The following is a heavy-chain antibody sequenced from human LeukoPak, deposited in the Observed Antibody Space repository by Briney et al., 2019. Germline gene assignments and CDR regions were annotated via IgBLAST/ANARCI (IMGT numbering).Heavy chain of an antibody. CDR3: VRSGYDYDWFDP. CDR2: ISGNGGST. CDR1: GFTFSSYA. J-gene: IGHJ5*02. D-gene: IGHD5-12*01. Sequence: PGGSLRLSCAASGFTFSSYAMSWVRQAPGKGLEWVSTISGNGGSTYYADSVKGRFTISRDNSKNTLYLQMNSLRAEDTAVYYCVRSGYDYDWFDPWGQGTLVTVSS. V-gene: IGHV3-23*01.